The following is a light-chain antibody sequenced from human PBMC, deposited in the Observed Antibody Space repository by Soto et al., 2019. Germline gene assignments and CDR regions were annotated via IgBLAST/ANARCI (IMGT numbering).Light chain of an antibody. Sequence: QSALTQPASVSGSPGQSITISCTGTSNDLGSYNLVSWYQHHPGKAPKLMIYEVTKRPSGVSNRFSGSKSGDTASLTISGLQAEDEGDFYCCSYANNNTLIFGGGTKLTVL. CDR2: EVT. V-gene: IGLV2-23*02. J-gene: IGLJ2*01. CDR1: SNDLGSYNL. CDR3: CSYANNNTLI.